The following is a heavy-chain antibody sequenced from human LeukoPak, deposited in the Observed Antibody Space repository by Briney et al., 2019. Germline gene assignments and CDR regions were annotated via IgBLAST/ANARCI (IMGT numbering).Heavy chain of an antibody. CDR2: IGTAGDT. J-gene: IGHJ3*02. CDR1: GFTFSSYA. CDR3: ARQSSLWFGDPNNAFDI. V-gene: IGHV3-13*01. D-gene: IGHD3-10*01. Sequence: GGSLRLSCAASGFTFSSYAMHWVRQATGKGLEWVSAIGTAGDTYYPGSVKGRFTISRENAKNSLYLQMNSLRAGDTAVYYCARQSSLWFGDPNNAFDIWGQGTMVTVSS.